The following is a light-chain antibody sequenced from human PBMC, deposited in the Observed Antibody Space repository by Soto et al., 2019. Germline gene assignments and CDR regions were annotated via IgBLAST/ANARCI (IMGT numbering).Light chain of an antibody. CDR2: ENN. V-gene: IGLV1-51*02. CDR3: GTWDSSLGAVV. J-gene: IGLJ2*01. CDR1: SSNIGSNF. Sequence: QSVLTQPPSVSAAPGQEVTISCSGSSSNIGSNFVSWYQLVPGTAPKVLIFENNQRPSGIPDRFSGSKTGTSATLGITGLQTGDEADYYCGTWDSSLGAVVFGGGTKVTVL.